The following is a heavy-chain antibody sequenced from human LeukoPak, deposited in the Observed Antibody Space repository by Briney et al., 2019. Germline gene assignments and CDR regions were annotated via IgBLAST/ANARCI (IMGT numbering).Heavy chain of an antibody. J-gene: IGHJ5*02. Sequence: ASVKVSCKASGYTFTGYYMHWVRQAPGQGLEWMGWINPNSGGTNYAQTFQGRVTMTRDTSISTAYMELSRLRSDDTAVYYCARSTGTAMFGVVIIGWFDPWGQGTLATVSS. CDR2: INPNSGGT. CDR3: ARSTGTAMFGVVIIGWFDP. CDR1: GYTFTGYY. D-gene: IGHD3-3*01. V-gene: IGHV1-2*02.